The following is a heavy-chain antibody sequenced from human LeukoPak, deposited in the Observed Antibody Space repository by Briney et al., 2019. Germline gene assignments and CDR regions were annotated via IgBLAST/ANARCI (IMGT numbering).Heavy chain of an antibody. CDR1: GGTFSSYA. D-gene: IGHD2-15*01. J-gene: IGHJ6*02. CDR2: IIPILGIA. V-gene: IGHV1-69*04. Sequence: SVKVSCKASGGTFSSYAISWVRQAPGQGLEWMGRIIPILGIANYAQKFQGRVTITADKSTSTAYMEPSSLRSEDTAVYYCARDIVVVVAATPYYYYGMDVWGQGTTVTVSS. CDR3: ARDIVVVVAATPYYYYGMDV.